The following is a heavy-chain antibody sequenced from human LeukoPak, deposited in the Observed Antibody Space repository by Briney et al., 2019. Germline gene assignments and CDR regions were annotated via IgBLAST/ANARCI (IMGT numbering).Heavy chain of an antibody. CDR2: IIPIFGTA. V-gene: IGHV1-69*13. J-gene: IGHJ5*02. Sequence: SVKVSCKASGGTFSSYAISWVRQAPGQGLEWMGGIIPIFGTANYAQKFQGRVTITADESTSSAYMELSSLRSEDTAVYYCARASYYDFWIGWFDPWGQGTLVTVSS. CDR3: ARASYYDFWIGWFDP. CDR1: GGTFSSYA. D-gene: IGHD3-3*01.